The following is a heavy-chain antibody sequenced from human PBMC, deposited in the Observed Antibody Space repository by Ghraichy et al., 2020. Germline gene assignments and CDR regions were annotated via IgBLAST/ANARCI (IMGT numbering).Heavy chain of an antibody. J-gene: IGHJ4*02. Sequence: GGSLRLSCAASGFTFSSYAMSWVRQAPGKGLEWVSAISGSGGSTYYADSVKGRFTISRDNSKNTLYLQMNSLRAEDTAVYYCAKVEARRYYYDSNLYYFDYWGQGTLVTVSS. CDR1: GFTFSSYA. CDR3: AKVEARRYYYDSNLYYFDY. D-gene: IGHD3-22*01. CDR2: ISGSGGST. V-gene: IGHV3-23*01.